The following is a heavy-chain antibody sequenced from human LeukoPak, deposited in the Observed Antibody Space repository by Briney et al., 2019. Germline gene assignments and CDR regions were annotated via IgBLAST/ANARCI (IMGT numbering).Heavy chain of an antibody. V-gene: IGHV4-39*01. CDR2: IHYSGST. J-gene: IGHJ4*02. D-gene: IGHD3-22*01. Sequence: SETLSLTCTVSGGSISSSSYYWGWIRQPPGKGLEWIGSIHYSGSTYYNPSLKSRVTISVDTSKNQFSLKLSSVTAADTAVYYCARYYYDSSGYYYYFDYWGQGTLVTVSS. CDR1: GGSISSSSYY. CDR3: ARYYYDSSGYYYYFDY.